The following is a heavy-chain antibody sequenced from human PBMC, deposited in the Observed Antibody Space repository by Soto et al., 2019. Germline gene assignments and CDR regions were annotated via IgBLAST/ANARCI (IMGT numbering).Heavy chain of an antibody. Sequence: QVQLVESGGGLVKPGGSLRLSCAASGFTFSDYYMSWIRQAPGKGLEWVSYISSSTTYTNYADSVKGRFTISRDNAKKSLYLQMNSLRAEDTAVYYCARARTAATALYYFDYCGQGTLVTVSS. CDR2: ISSSTTYT. V-gene: IGHV3-11*06. CDR1: GFTFSDYY. CDR3: ARARTAATALYYFDY. J-gene: IGHJ4*02. D-gene: IGHD6-13*01.